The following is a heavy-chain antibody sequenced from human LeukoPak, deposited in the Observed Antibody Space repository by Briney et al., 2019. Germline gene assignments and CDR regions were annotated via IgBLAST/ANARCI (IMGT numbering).Heavy chain of an antibody. V-gene: IGHV1-69*05. CDR2: IIPIFGTA. D-gene: IGHD2-15*01. CDR3: AREGSAYCSGGSCYVY. CDR1: GGTFSSYA. J-gene: IGHJ4*02. Sequence: SVKVSCKASGGTFSSYAISWVRQAPGQGLEWMGGIIPIFGTANYAQKFQGRVTITTDESTSTAYMELSSLRSEDTAVYYCAREGSAYCSGGSCYVYWGQGTLVTVSS.